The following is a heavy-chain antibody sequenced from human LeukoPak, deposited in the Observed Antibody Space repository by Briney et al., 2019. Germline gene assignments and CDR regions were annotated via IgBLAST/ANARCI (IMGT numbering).Heavy chain of an antibody. CDR3: ARDRRGPWGGYLVY. CDR2: IKQDGSEK. D-gene: IGHD3-3*01. J-gene: IGHJ4*02. CDR1: GFTFSSYW. V-gene: IGHV3-7*01. Sequence: GGSLRLSCAASGFTFSSYWMSWVRQAPGKGLEWVANIKQDGSEKYYVDSVKGRFTITRDNAKNSLYLQMNSLRAEDTAVYYCARDRRGPWGGYLVYWGQGTLVTVSS.